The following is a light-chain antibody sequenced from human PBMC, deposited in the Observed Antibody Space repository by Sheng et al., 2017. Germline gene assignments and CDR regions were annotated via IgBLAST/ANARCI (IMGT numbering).Light chain of an antibody. Sequence: SYELTQPPSVSVSPGQTASITCSGDKMGDKHVSWYQQKAGQSPILVMYQNSRRPSGDPWSDSLAPTRGNTATLTISGTQAMDEADYHCQAWDSSTVVFGGGTKLTVL. CDR3: QAWDSSTVV. CDR1: KMGDKH. CDR2: QNS. V-gene: IGLV3-1*01. J-gene: IGLJ2*01.